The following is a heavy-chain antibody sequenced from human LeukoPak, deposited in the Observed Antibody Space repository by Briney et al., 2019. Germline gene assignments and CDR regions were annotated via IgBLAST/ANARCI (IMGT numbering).Heavy chain of an antibody. CDR1: GGSISSGGYY. Sequence: SETLSLTCTVSGGSISSGGYYWSWIRQPPGKGLEWIGYIYYSGSTNYNPSLKSRVTISVDTSKNQFSLKLSSVTAADTAVYYCARNKYSSSWYWWFDPWGQGTLVTVSS. CDR3: ARNKYSSSWYWWFDP. D-gene: IGHD6-13*01. V-gene: IGHV4-61*08. J-gene: IGHJ5*02. CDR2: IYYSGST.